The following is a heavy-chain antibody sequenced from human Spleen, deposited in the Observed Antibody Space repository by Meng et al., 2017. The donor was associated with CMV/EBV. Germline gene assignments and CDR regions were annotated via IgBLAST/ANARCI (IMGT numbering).Heavy chain of an antibody. CDR1: GFTFSTYN. V-gene: IGHV3-48*04. CDR2: ISSGSATI. D-gene: IGHD2-2*01. CDR3: ARDPSLDIVVVPAAAKYYFDY. J-gene: IGHJ4*02. Sequence: GESLKISCAASGFTFSTYNINWVRQAPGKGLEWVSYISSGSATIYYADSVKGRFTISRDDAKNSLYLQMNNLRAEDTAVYYCARDPSLDIVVVPAAAKYYFDYWGQGTLVTVSS.